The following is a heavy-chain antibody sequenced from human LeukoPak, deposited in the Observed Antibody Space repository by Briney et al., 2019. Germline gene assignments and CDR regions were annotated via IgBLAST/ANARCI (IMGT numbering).Heavy chain of an antibody. CDR3: ARGGLRSISVYYYYYMDV. D-gene: IGHD4-17*01. Sequence: ASVKVSCKASGYTFTSYDINWVRQATGQGLEWMGWMNPNSGNTGYAQKFQGRVTITRNTSISTDYMELSSLSSEDTAVYYCARGGLRSISVYYYYYMDVWGKGTTVTVSS. V-gene: IGHV1-8*03. CDR2: MNPNSGNT. CDR1: GYTFTSYD. J-gene: IGHJ6*03.